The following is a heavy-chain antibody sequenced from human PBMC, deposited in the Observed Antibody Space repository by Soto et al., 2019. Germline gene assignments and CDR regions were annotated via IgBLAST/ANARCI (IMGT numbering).Heavy chain of an antibody. Sequence: EVQLVESGGGLVQPGGSLRLSCAASGFTFSSYWMHWVRQAPGKGLVWVSRINSDGSSTSYADSVKGRFTISRDNAKYTLYLQMNSLRAEDSAVYYCAREEEYSGYVESYFDYWGQGTLVTISS. J-gene: IGHJ4*02. CDR1: GFTFSSYW. D-gene: IGHD5-12*01. V-gene: IGHV3-74*01. CDR3: AREEEYSGYVESYFDY. CDR2: INSDGSST.